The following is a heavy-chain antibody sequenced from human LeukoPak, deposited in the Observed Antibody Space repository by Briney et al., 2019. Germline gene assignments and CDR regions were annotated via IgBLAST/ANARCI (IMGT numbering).Heavy chain of an antibody. CDR3: AREGYYGSGSPPSLYFDY. V-gene: IGHV3-7*01. CDR1: GFTFSSYS. J-gene: IGHJ4*02. D-gene: IGHD3-10*01. CDR2: IKPDGGEK. Sequence: GGSLRLSCAASGFTFSSYSMNWVRQTPGKGLEWVANIKPDGGEKKYVDSVKGRFTISRDNAEDSLYLQMNSLRAEDTAIYYCAREGYYGSGSPPSLYFDYWGQGTLVTVSS.